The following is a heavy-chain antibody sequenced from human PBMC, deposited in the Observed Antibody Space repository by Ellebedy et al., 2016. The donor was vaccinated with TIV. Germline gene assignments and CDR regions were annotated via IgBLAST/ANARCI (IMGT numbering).Heavy chain of an antibody. Sequence: ASVKVSXXASGYTFTAYQIHWVRQAPGQGLEWLGLINPSGGRTTYAQKFQGRVTVTTDTSTRTVYMELRSLRSEDTAVYYCARDDGSGYHPDYWGQGTLVTVSS. CDR3: ARDDGSGYHPDY. CDR1: GYTFTAYQ. D-gene: IGHD3-22*01. CDR2: INPSGGRT. V-gene: IGHV1-46*01. J-gene: IGHJ4*02.